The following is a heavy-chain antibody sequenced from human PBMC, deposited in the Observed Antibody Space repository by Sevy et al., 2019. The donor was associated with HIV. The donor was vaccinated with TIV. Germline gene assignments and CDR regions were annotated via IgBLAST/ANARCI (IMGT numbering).Heavy chain of an antibody. D-gene: IGHD3-9*01. CDR2: ISVSGGST. CDR3: AKDHDNNWFDP. CDR1: GFTFNIYA. V-gene: IGHV3-23*01. Sequence: GGSLRLSCAASGFTFNIYAMTWVRQAPGKGLEWVSTISVSGGSTYYADSVKGRFTISGDNSKNTLYLQMNSLGAEDTAVYYCAKDHDNNWFDPWGQGTLVTVSS. J-gene: IGHJ5*02.